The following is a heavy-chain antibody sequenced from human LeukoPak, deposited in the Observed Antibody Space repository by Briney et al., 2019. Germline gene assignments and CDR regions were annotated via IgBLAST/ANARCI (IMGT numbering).Heavy chain of an antibody. V-gene: IGHV1-18*01. CDR2: ISAYDGNT. CDR1: GYTFTSYG. J-gene: IGHJ4*02. Sequence: ASVKVSCKASGYTFTSYGISWVRQAPGQGLEWMGWISAYDGNTNYAQKLQGRVTMTTDTSTSTAYMELRSLSSDDTAVYYCARDQVYCSSTSRYFDYWGQGTLVTVSS. CDR3: ARDQVYCSSTSRYFDY. D-gene: IGHD2-2*01.